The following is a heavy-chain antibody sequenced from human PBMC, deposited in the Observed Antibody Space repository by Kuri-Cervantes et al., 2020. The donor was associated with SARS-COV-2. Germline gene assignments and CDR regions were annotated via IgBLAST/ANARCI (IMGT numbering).Heavy chain of an antibody. CDR2: IHTSGST. CDR3: ARESREVGGSYGKDV. CDR1: AGSISSTNYY. D-gene: IGHD1-26*01. J-gene: IGHJ6*02. Sequence: SETLSLTCTVSAGSISSTNYYWGWIRQPAGKGLEWIGRIHTSGSTNYNPSLKSRVTMSVDTSKNQFSLKLSSVTAADTAVYYCARESREVGGSYGKDVWGQGTTVTVSS. V-gene: IGHV4-61*02.